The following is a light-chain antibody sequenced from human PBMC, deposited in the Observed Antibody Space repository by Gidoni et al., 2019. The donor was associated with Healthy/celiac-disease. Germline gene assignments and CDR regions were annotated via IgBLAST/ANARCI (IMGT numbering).Light chain of an antibody. CDR2: AAS. CDR3: QQSYSTPQT. CDR1: QSISSY. J-gene: IGKJ1*01. V-gene: IGKV1-39*01. Sequence: DIQMTQSTSSLSASVGDRVTITCRASQSISSYLNWYQQKPGKAPKLLIYAASSLQSGVPSSFSGSGSGTDFTLTIISLQPEDFATYYCQQSYSTPQTFGQGTKVEIK.